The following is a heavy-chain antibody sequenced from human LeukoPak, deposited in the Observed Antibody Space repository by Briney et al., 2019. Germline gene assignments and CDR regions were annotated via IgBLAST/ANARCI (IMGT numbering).Heavy chain of an antibody. CDR2: IIPIFGTA. D-gene: IGHD5/OR15-5a*01. CDR3: ASSFYDLLVYFDY. V-gene: IGHV1-69*05. Sequence: GSSVKVSCKASGGTFSSYAISWVRQAPGQGLEWMGGIIPIFGTANYAQKFQGRVTMTRDMSTSTVYMELSSLRSEDTAVHYCASSFYDLLVYFDYWGQGTLVTVSS. CDR1: GGTFSSYA. J-gene: IGHJ4*02.